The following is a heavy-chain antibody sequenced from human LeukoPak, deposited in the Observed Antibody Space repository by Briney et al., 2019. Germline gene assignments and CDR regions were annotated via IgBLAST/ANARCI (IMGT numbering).Heavy chain of an antibody. J-gene: IGHJ4*02. Sequence: PGGSLRLSCAASGFTFSSYGMHWVRQAPDKGLEWVAFIRYDGSNKYYADSVKGRFTISRDNSKNTLYLQMNSLRAEDTAVYYCAKDQGIVGATTFDYWGQGTLVTVSS. CDR1: GFTFSSYG. D-gene: IGHD1-26*01. CDR2: IRYDGSNK. V-gene: IGHV3-30*02. CDR3: AKDQGIVGATTFDY.